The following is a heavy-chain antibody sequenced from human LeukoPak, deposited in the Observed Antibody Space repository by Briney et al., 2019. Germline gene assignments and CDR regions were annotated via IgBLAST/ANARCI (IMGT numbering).Heavy chain of an antibody. V-gene: IGHV4-39*07. J-gene: IGHJ4*02. CDR1: GGSISSSSYY. CDR3: ARGWVYYDSSGYYSFYYFDY. D-gene: IGHD3-22*01. CDR2: INHSGST. Sequence: TSETLSLTCTVSGGSISSSSYYWSWIRQPPGKGLEWIGEINHSGSTNYNPSLKSRVTISVDTSKNQFSLKLSSVTAADTAVYYCARGWVYYDSSGYYSFYYFDYWGQGTLVTVSS.